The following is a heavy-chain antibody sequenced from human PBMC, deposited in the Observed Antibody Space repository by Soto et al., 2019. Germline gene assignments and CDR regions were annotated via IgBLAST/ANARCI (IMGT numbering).Heavy chain of an antibody. CDR3: ARDQSSVLWFGERGDY. CDR2: ISANGANT. V-gene: IGHV3-23*01. CDR1: GFTFSNFV. D-gene: IGHD3-10*01. Sequence: GGSLRLSCVASGFTFSNFVMSWVRQVPEKGLEWVSTISANGANTYYADSVKGRFTISRDNSKDTLYLQMNSQRAEDTGVYYCARDQSSVLWFGERGDYWGQGTPVTVSS. J-gene: IGHJ4*02.